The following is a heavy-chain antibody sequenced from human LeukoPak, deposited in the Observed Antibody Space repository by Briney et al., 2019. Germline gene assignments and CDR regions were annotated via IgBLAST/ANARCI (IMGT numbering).Heavy chain of an antibody. J-gene: IGHJ3*02. CDR1: GGSIINSNW. Sequence: PSETLSLTCAVSGGSIINSNWWSWVRQPPGKGLEWIGEINHSGSTNYNPSLKSRVTISVDTSKNQFSLKLSSVTAADTAVYYCAVPLGYCSSTSCSLGAFDIWGQGTMVTVSS. CDR3: AVPLGYCSSTSCSLGAFDI. D-gene: IGHD2-2*01. V-gene: IGHV4-4*02. CDR2: INHSGST.